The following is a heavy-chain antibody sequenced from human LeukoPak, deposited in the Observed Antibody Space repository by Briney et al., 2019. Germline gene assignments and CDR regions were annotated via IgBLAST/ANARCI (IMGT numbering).Heavy chain of an antibody. CDR1: GYTHTSHG. CDR3: ARYIVVVVAATPASDYYYGMDV. CDR2: ISAYNGNT. J-gene: IGHJ6*02. D-gene: IGHD2-15*01. Sequence: ASVKVSCKASGYTHTSHGINWVRQAPAQGIAWMGWISAYNGNTNYAQKLQGSVTMTTDTCTSTAYMELRSLRSDDTAVYYCARYIVVVVAATPASDYYYGMDVWGQGTTVTVSS. V-gene: IGHV1-18*01.